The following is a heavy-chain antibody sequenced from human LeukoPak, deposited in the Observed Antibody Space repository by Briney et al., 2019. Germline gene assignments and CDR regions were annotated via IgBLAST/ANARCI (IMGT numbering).Heavy chain of an antibody. Sequence: GESLKISCKASVYNFASYWIGWVRQMPGKGLEWMGIIYPGDSDTRYSPTFQGQVTISADRSISTAYLQWSSLKASDTAMYYCVTTTDTYSSIWFDPWGQGTLVTVSS. J-gene: IGHJ5*02. CDR1: VYNFASYW. D-gene: IGHD6-13*01. V-gene: IGHV5-51*01. CDR2: IYPGDSDT. CDR3: VTTTDTYSSIWFDP.